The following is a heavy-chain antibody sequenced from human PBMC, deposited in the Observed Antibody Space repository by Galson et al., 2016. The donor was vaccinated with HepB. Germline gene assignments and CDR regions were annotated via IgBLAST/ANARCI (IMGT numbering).Heavy chain of an antibody. D-gene: IGHD1-26*01. Sequence: SVKVSCKASGYTFTTFYVHWVRQAPGQVLEWIGRIMPNGGSTIYAQNFQGRVTVTGDTSTSTVYMELSSLISEDTAVYYCARDGHKWDFDYWGQGSLVTVSS. CDR3: ARDGHKWDFDY. CDR1: GYTFTTFY. V-gene: IGHV1-46*01. CDR2: IMPNGGST. J-gene: IGHJ4*02.